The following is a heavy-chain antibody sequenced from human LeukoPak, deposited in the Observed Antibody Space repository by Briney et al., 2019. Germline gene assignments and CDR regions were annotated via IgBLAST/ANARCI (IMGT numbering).Heavy chain of an antibody. Sequence: PGGSLRLSCAASGFTFSRYGMHWVRQAPGKGLEWVAGISYDGSNKYYADSVKGRFTISRDNPKNTLYLQINSLRAEDTAVYYCATDYSSSSSYFDYWGQGTLVTVSS. D-gene: IGHD6-6*01. CDR3: ATDYSSSSSYFDY. V-gene: IGHV3-30*03. CDR2: ISYDGSNK. CDR1: GFTFSRYG. J-gene: IGHJ4*02.